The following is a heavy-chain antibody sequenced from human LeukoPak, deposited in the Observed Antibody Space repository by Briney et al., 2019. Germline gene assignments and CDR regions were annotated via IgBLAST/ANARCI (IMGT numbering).Heavy chain of an antibody. CDR2: INPNSGNT. J-gene: IGHJ4*02. V-gene: IGHV1-8*03. CDR1: GYTFTGYY. Sequence: ASVKVSCKASGYTFTGYYMHWVRQAPGQGLEWMGWINPNSGNTGYAQKFQGRVTITRNTSISTAYMELSSLRSEDTAVYYCARGRGIVVVPAATYYFDYWGQGTLVTVSS. CDR3: ARGRGIVVVPAATYYFDY. D-gene: IGHD2-2*01.